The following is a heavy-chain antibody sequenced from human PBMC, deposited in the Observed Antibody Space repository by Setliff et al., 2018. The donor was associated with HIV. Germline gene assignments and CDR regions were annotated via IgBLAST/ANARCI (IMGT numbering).Heavy chain of an antibody. CDR2: LHDNWST. J-gene: IGHJ4*02. CDR1: GYSLTTGHY. D-gene: IGHD4-17*01. V-gene: IGHV4-38-2*01. CDR3: AKKGNGDYHFDY. Sequence: SETLSLTCAFSGYSLTTGHYWGWIRQTPGKGLEWIGSLHDNWSTHYNPSLKSRVTISIDTSKNQFSLKLTSVTAADTAVYYCAKKGNGDYHFDYWGQGTLVTVSS.